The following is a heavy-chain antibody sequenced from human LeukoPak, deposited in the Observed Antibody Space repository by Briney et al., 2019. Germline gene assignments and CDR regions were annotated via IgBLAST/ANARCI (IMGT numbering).Heavy chain of an antibody. CDR1: GYTFTSYG. CDR2: ISAYNGNT. D-gene: IGHD5-24*01. CDR3: ARDHSSGWLQRSYYFDY. J-gene: IGHJ4*02. Sequence: ASVKVSCKASGYTFTSYGISWVRQAPGQGLECMGWISAYNGNTNYAQKLQGRVTMTTDTSTSTAYMELRSLRSDDTAVYYCARDHSSGWLQRSYYFDYWGQGTLVTVSS. V-gene: IGHV1-18*01.